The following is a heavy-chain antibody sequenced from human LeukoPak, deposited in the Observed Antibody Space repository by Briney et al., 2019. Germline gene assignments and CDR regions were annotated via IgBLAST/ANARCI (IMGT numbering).Heavy chain of an antibody. J-gene: IGHJ2*01. CDR1: GFIVSSNS. Sequence: GGSLRLSCAASGFIVSSNSVTWVRQAPGKGLEWVSILYSGVDTYYADSVKGRFTISRDNSKNTLFLQMNSLRADDTAVYYCARVGDHYHWYFDLWGRGTRVSVSS. CDR3: ARVGDHYHWYFDL. V-gene: IGHV3-53*01. CDR2: LYSGVDT. D-gene: IGHD3-10*01.